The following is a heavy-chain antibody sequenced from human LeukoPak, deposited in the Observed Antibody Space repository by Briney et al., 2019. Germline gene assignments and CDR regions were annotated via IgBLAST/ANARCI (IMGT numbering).Heavy chain of an antibody. V-gene: IGHV1-58*02. D-gene: IGHD6-6*01. CDR3: AAEGPTGSSRYYYYMDV. J-gene: IGHJ6*03. CDR2: IVVGSGNT. Sequence: ASVKVSCKASGFTFTSSAMQWVRQARGQRLEWIGWIVVGSGNTNYAQKFQERVTITRDMSTSTAYMELSSLRSEDTAVYYCAAEGPTGSSRYYYYMDVWGKGTTVTVSS. CDR1: GFTFTSSA.